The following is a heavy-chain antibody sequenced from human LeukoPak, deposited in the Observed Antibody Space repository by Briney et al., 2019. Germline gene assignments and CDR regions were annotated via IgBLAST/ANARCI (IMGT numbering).Heavy chain of an antibody. CDR1: GFSFSSNT. Sequence: GGSLRLSCAGSGFSFSSNTMSWVRQAPGRGLEWVSAISNNGGRTDYADSVKGRFTISRDNSKSTLYLHMDSLRAEDTAVDYCARDEDTSALSEYWGQGTLVTVSS. CDR3: ARDEDTSALSEY. J-gene: IGHJ4*02. V-gene: IGHV3-23*01. CDR2: ISNNGGRT. D-gene: IGHD2/OR15-2a*01.